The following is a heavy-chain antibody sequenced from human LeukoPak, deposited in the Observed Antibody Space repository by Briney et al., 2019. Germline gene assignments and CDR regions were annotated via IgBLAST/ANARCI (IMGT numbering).Heavy chain of an antibody. V-gene: IGHV4-30-2*01. CDR3: AGSFGSYEPY. CDR1: GGSISSGGYY. J-gene: IGHJ4*02. CDR2: INHSGST. D-gene: IGHD1-26*01. Sequence: SQTLSLTCTVSGGSISSGGYYWSWIRQPPGKGLEWIGEINHSGSTNYNPSLKSRVTISVDTSKNQFSLKLSSVTAADTAVYYCAGSFGSYEPYWGQGTLVTVSS.